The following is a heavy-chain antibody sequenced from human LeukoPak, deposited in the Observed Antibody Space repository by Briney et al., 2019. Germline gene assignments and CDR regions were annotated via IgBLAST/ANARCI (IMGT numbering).Heavy chain of an antibody. V-gene: IGHV3-30-3*01. J-gene: IGHJ5*02. D-gene: IGHD3-22*01. CDR1: EFRLTDYA. Sequence: GGSLRLSCVASEFRLTDYALHWVRQASGKGLECVAVSSHDGSDKKVADAVKGRFTISRDNSKNMVYLQMSSLTTEDTAMYYCAREGGYDSGYFADYLDPWGQGTLVIVSS. CDR2: SSHDGSDK. CDR3: AREGGYDSGYFADYLDP.